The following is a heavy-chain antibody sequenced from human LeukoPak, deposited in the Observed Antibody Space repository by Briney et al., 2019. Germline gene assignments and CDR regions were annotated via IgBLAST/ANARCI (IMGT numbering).Heavy chain of an antibody. Sequence: ASETLSLTCAVSDGSISSSNWWSWVRQPPGKGLEWIGEIYHSGSTNYNPSLKSRVTISVDKSKNQFSLKLSSVTAADTAVYYCARRPLWIVGATCNWFDPWGQGTLVTVSS. CDR1: DGSISSSNW. J-gene: IGHJ5*02. V-gene: IGHV4-4*02. CDR3: ARRPLWIVGATCNWFDP. CDR2: IYHSGST. D-gene: IGHD1-26*01.